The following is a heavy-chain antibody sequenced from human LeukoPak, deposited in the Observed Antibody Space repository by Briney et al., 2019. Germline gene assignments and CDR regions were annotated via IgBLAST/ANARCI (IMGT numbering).Heavy chain of an antibody. Sequence: GGSLRLSCAASGFTFSSYAMSWVRQAPGKGLEWVSAFSGSGGSTYYADSVKGRFTISRDNSKNTLYLQMNSLRAEDTAVYYCAKEGWIFGVVIPVDYWGQGTLVTVSS. CDR3: AKEGWIFGVVIPVDY. J-gene: IGHJ4*02. CDR1: GFTFSSYA. CDR2: FSGSGGST. V-gene: IGHV3-23*01. D-gene: IGHD3-3*01.